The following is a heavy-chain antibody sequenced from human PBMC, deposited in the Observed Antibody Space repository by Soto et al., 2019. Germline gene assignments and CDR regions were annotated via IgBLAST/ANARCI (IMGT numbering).Heavy chain of an antibody. Sequence: DVQLVESGGGLIQPGESLRLSCAAFGLTISGKKYVAWVRQAPGKGLEWVSALYDVDGSLYADSVKGRFTTSSDSSKTTVYLQMNELRPEDTAVYYCATWQEQEHAYDVWGQGTTVTVSS. CDR1: GLTISGKKY. CDR3: ATWQEQEHAYDV. D-gene: IGHD1-1*01. CDR2: LYDVDGS. V-gene: IGHV3-53*01. J-gene: IGHJ3*01.